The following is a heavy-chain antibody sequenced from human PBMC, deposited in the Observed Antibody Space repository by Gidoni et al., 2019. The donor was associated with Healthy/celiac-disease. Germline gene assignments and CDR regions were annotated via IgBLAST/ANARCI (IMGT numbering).Heavy chain of an antibody. J-gene: IGHJ6*02. CDR1: GFTFSDSA. D-gene: IGHD2-15*01. Sequence: EVQLVESGGGLVQPGGSLNLPCAASGFTFSDSAMHWFRQASGKGLEWVGRIRSKANTYATAYAASVKGRFTISRDDSKNTAYLLMNSLKTEDTAVYYCTRHKDCSGGSCPPGYYYGMDVWGQGTTVTVSS. CDR2: IRSKANTYAT. V-gene: IGHV3-73*01. CDR3: TRHKDCSGGSCPPGYYYGMDV.